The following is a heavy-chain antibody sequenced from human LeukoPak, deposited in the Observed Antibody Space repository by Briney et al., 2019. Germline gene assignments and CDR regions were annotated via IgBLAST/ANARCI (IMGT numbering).Heavy chain of an antibody. Sequence: GASVKVSCKASGYTFTGYYMHWVRQAPGQGLEWMGWINPNSGGTNYAQKFQGRVTMTRDTSISTAYMALSRLRSDDTGVYYCARWLNYYDSSGYRYYFDYWGQGTLVTVSS. CDR2: INPNSGGT. D-gene: IGHD3-22*01. V-gene: IGHV1-2*02. J-gene: IGHJ4*02. CDR3: ARWLNYYDSSGYRYYFDY. CDR1: GYTFTGYY.